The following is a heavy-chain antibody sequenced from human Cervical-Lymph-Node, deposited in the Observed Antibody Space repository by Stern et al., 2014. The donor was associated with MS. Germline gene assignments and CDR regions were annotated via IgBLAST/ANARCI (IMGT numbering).Heavy chain of an antibody. V-gene: IGHV4-59*01. D-gene: IGHD1-1*01. J-gene: IGHJ4*02. CDR1: NVSIGLFY. CDR2: VYYSGST. Sequence: HVQLQESGPGLVKPSETLSLTCTVSNVSIGLFYWSWIRQSPGRGLEWIGYVYYSGSTDYNPSLKSRVTMAVDTSKSQFSLKLSSLTAADTAVYYCASIQLWSKSFDYWGRGTLVTVSS. CDR3: ASIQLWSKSFDY.